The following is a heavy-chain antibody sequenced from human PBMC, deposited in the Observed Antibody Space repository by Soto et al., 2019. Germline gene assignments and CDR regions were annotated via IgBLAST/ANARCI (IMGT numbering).Heavy chain of an antibody. Sequence: QVQLQESGPGLVKPSETLSLTCTVSGGSISSYYWSWIRQPPGKGLEWIGYIYYSGSTNSNPSLKSGVTISVDSPKNPFSLRLSSVTAGDTAVYWCARRWRICFDFWGQGTLVTFSS. D-gene: IGHD1-1*01. CDR3: ARRWRICFDF. CDR2: IYYSGST. CDR1: GGSISSYY. V-gene: IGHV4-59*13. J-gene: IGHJ4*02.